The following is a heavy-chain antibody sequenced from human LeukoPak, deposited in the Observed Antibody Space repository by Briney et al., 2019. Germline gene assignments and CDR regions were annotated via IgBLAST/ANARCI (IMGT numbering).Heavy chain of an antibody. CDR2: IHPSGST. CDR3: ARGPPPDFDY. CDR1: GDSISSYY. J-gene: IGHJ4*02. Sequence: SETLSLTCTVSGDSISSYYWSWIRQPAGKGLEWIGRIHPSGSTNYNPSLKSRVTLSVDTSKNQFSLKLSSVTAADTADYYCARGPPPDFDYWGRGTLVTVSS. V-gene: IGHV4-4*07.